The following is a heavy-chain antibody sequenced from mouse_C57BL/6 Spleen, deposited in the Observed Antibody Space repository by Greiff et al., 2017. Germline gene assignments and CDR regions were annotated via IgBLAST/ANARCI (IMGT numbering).Heavy chain of an antibody. J-gene: IGHJ1*03. Sequence: EVQLQQSGPELVKPGASVKISCKASGYSFTDYNMNWVKQSHGKSLEWIGVLNPNYGTTSYNQKFKGKATLTVDQSSSTAYMQLNSLTSEDSAVYYWARKGAITTVEYFDVWGTGTTVTVSS. CDR2: LNPNYGTT. CDR1: GYSFTDYN. V-gene: IGHV1-39*01. CDR3: ARKGAITTVEYFDV. D-gene: IGHD1-1*01.